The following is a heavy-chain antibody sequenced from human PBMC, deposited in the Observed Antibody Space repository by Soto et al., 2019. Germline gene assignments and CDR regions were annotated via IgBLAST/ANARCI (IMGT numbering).Heavy chain of an antibody. J-gene: IGHJ4*02. V-gene: IGHV3-23*01. CDR2: ISGSGGST. CDR3: ANDWAVLMVYANDC. D-gene: IGHD2-8*01. CDR1: GFTFSSYA. Sequence: GGSLRLSCAASGFTFSSYAMSWVRQAPGKGLEWVSAISGSGGSTYYADSVKGRFTISRDNSKNTLYLQMNSPRAEDTAVYYCANDWAVLMVYANDCWGQGTLVTVSS.